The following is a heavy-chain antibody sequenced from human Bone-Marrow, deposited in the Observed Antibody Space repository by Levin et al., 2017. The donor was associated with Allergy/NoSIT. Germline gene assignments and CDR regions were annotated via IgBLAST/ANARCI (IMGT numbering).Heavy chain of an antibody. CDR3: ARGPSYTDSWFNWFGP. V-gene: IGHV4-4*07. CDR2: IQSNGYT. Sequence: PSKTLSLTCTVSGDSIGSYYWSWIRQPAGKELEWIGRIQSNGYTNYNPSLKSRVAMSLDTSKNHFSLNLTSVTAADTAVYYCARGPSYTDSWFNWFGPWGQGTLVTVSS. D-gene: IGHD6-13*01. CDR1: GDSIGSYY. J-gene: IGHJ5*02.